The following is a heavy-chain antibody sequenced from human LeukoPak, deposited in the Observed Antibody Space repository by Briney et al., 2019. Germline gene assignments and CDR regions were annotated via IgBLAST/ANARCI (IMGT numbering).Heavy chain of an antibody. CDR3: ARWDDFPGGVGYFDY. Sequence: GGSLGLSCAASGFTFDDYGMSWVRQAPGKGLEWVSGINWNGGSTGYADSVKGRFTISRDNAKNSLYLQMNSLRAEDTALYYCARWDDFPGGVGYFDYWGQGTLVTVSS. CDR2: INWNGGST. D-gene: IGHD3-3*01. J-gene: IGHJ4*02. CDR1: GFTFDDYG. V-gene: IGHV3-20*04.